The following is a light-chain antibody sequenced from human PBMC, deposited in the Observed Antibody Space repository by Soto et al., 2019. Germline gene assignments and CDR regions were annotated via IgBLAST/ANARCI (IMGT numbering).Light chain of an antibody. CDR2: GVF. Sequence: ETVLTQSPGTVSLSPGERATLSCTTSQAVNNDYLAWYRQKPGQAPRLLIYGVFNRATGIPDRFSGSGSGTYFTLTISGLEPEDSAIYYCQHYEGSPRTFGQGTNVEI. J-gene: IGKJ2*01. V-gene: IGKV3-20*01. CDR1: QAVNNDY. CDR3: QHYEGSPRT.